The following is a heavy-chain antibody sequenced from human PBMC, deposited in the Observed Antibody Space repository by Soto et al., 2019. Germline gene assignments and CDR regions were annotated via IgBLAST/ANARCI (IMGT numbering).Heavy chain of an antibody. CDR2: IYYSGST. Sequence: PSETLSLTCTVSGGSISSGDYYWSWIRQPPGKGLEWIGYIYYSGSTYYNPSLKGRVTISVDTSKNQFSLKLTSVTAAATAVYYFARVRHYDSRDYYSPWAQGTLDTVSA. CDR1: GGSISSGDYY. J-gene: IGHJ5*02. D-gene: IGHD3-22*01. V-gene: IGHV4-30-4*01. CDR3: ARVRHYDSRDYYSP.